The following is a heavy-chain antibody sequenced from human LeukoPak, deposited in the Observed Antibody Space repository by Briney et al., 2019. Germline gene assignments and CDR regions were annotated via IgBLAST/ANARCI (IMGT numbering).Heavy chain of an antibody. D-gene: IGHD6-19*01. CDR2: ISSSSSYI. J-gene: IGHJ4*02. Sequence: AGGSLRLSCAASGFTFSSYSMNWVRQAPGKGLEWVSSISSSSSYIYYADSVKGRFTTSRDNAKNSLYLQMNSLRAEDTAVYYCARVVAVAGGDYWGQGTLVTVSS. CDR3: ARVVAVAGGDY. V-gene: IGHV3-21*01. CDR1: GFTFSSYS.